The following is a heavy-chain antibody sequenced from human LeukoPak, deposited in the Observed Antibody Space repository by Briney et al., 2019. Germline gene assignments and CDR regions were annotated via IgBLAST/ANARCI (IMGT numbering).Heavy chain of an antibody. CDR2: INPNSGGT. Sequence: ASVKVSCKASGYTFTGYYMHWVRQAPGQGLEWMGWINPNSGGTTYAQKFQGRVTMTRDTSISTAYMELSRLRSDDTAVYYCARAGLPYYYMDVWGKGTTVTVSS. CDR1: GYTFTGYY. V-gene: IGHV1-2*02. J-gene: IGHJ6*03. CDR3: ARAGLPYYYMDV.